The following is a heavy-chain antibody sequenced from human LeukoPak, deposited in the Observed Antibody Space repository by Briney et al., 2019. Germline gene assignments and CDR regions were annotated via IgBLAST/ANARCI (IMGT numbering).Heavy chain of an antibody. CDR2: LHYTGSA. V-gene: IGHV4-59*01. CDR3: ANQGSREVRGFDY. CDR1: GDSITSYY. D-gene: IGHD2-2*01. Sequence: SETLSLTCAVSGDSITSYYWNWIRQPPGKGLEWIGYLHYTGSADYNPSLRSRVTMWVDASKKQLSLRMTSVTAADTAIYYCANQGSREVRGFDYWGLGTLVTVSS. J-gene: IGHJ4*02.